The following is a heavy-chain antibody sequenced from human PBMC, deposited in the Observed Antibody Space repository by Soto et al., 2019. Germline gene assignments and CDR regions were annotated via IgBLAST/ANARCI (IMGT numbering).Heavy chain of an antibody. J-gene: IGHJ4*02. CDR3: ARTWGNWKSLDY. D-gene: IGHD1-1*01. Sequence: SETLSLTCAVYGGSFSGYYWSWIRQPPGKGLAWIGEINHSGSTNYNPSLKSRVTISVDTSKNHLPLKLSSVTAADTALYYCARTWGNWKSLDYWGQGTLVTVSS. CDR1: GGSFSGYY. CDR2: INHSGST. V-gene: IGHV4-34*01.